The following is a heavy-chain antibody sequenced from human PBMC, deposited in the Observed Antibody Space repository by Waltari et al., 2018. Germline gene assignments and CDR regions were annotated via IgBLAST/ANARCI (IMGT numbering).Heavy chain of an antibody. CDR2: IYPGDSET. J-gene: IGHJ4*02. V-gene: IGHV5-51*01. CDR1: GYSFTSYW. Sequence: EVQLVQSGAEVKKPGESLKISCKGSGYSFTSYWIGWVRQMPGKGLEWMGIIYPGDSETRYSPSFQGQVTISADKSISTAYLQWSSLKASDTAMYYCARLPPDIVVVVAATGFDYWGQETLVTVSS. D-gene: IGHD2-15*01. CDR3: ARLPPDIVVVVAATGFDY.